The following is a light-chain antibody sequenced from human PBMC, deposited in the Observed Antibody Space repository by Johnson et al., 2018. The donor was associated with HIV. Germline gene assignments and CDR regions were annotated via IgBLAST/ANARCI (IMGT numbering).Light chain of an antibody. CDR1: SSNIGNNY. CDR2: DNN. CDR3: GTGDSSLSAGGYV. J-gene: IGLJ1*01. Sequence: QSVLTQPPSVSAAPGQKVTISCYGSSSNIGNNYVSWYQQLPGTAPKLLIYDNNKRPSGIPDRFSGSKSGTSATLGLTGLQTGEKADYYCGTGDSSLSAGGYVFGTGTKVTVL. V-gene: IGLV1-51*01.